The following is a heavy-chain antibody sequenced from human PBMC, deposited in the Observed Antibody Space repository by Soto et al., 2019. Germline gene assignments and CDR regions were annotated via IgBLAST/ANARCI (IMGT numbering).Heavy chain of an antibody. V-gene: IGHV3-30*18. CDR3: AKDRRDGDFMHILVVDF. J-gene: IGHJ4*02. CDR2: MSYDETKK. Sequence: PGGSLRLSCATSGFSLSSYAMHWVRQAPGKGLEWVALMSYDETKKYYADSVKGRFTISRDTSKNTLFLQMNNLRFEDTAVFYCAKDRRDGDFMHILVVDFWGQGALVTVSS. D-gene: IGHD2-15*01. CDR1: GFSLSSYA.